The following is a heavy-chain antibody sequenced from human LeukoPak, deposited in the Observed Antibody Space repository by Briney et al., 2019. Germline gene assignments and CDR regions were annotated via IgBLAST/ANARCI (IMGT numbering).Heavy chain of an antibody. CDR1: GYTFTGYY. J-gene: IGHJ4*02. CDR3: ARAREYSSSSRRTFDY. D-gene: IGHD6-6*01. V-gene: IGHV1-2*02. CDR2: INPNSGGT. Sequence: ALVKVSCKASGYTFTGYYMHWVRQAPGQGLEWMGWINPNSGGTNYAQKFQGRVTMTRDTSISTAYMELSRLRSDDTAVYYCARAREYSSSSRRTFDYWGQGTLVTVSS.